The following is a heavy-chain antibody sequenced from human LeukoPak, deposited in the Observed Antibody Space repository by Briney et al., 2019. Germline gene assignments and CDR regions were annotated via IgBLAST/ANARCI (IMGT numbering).Heavy chain of an antibody. V-gene: IGHV4-61*02. CDR1: GGSISSGSYY. CDR2: IYTSGST. D-gene: IGHD3-10*01. J-gene: IGHJ5*02. Sequence: SETLSLTCTVSGGSISSGSYYWSWIRQPAGKGLEWIGRIYTSGSTNYNPSLKSRVTISVDTSKNQFSLKLSSVTAADTAVYYCARESHYYGSTGRFDPWGQGTPATVSS. CDR3: ARESHYYGSTGRFDP.